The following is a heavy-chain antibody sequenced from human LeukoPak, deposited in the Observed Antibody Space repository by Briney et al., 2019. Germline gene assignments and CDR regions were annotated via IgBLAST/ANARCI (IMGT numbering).Heavy chain of an antibody. Sequence: SETLSLTCAVSGSSINSIYYWAWIRQPPGKGPEWLGSVYHTGSTYYNPSLESRVIMSVDTSNNQFSLRLTSVTAAGTAVYYCARVTTEWTVVILSAPYNWFDPWGPGTLVTVSS. CDR1: GSSINSIYY. J-gene: IGHJ5*02. V-gene: IGHV4-38-2*01. CDR3: ARVTTEWTVVILSAPYNWFDP. CDR2: VYHTGST. D-gene: IGHD2-21*01.